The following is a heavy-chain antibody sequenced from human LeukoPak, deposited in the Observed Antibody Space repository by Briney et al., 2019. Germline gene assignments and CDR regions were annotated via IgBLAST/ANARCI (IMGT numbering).Heavy chain of an antibody. CDR3: ARGVGYYYGSGNYYNGWFDP. CDR2: IYYSGST. CDR1: GGSMSSYY. Sequence: SETLSLTCTVSGGSMSSYYWSWIRQPPGKGLEWIGYIYYSGSTKYNPSLKSRVTISVDTSKNQFSLKLSSVTAADTAVYYCARGVGYYYGSGNYYNGWFDPWGQGTLVTVSS. D-gene: IGHD3-10*01. J-gene: IGHJ5*02. V-gene: IGHV4-59*08.